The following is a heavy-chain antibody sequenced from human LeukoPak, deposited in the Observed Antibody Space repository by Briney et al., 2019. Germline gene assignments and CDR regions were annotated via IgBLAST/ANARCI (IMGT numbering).Heavy chain of an antibody. Sequence: GGSLRLSCAASGFTFSSYSMNWVRQAPGKGLEWVSSSSSSSSYIYYADSVKGRFTISRDNAKNSLYLQMNSLRAEDTAVYYCARDGARPYSGSYGDAFDIWGQGTMVTVSS. V-gene: IGHV3-21*01. CDR1: GFTFSSYS. D-gene: IGHD1-26*01. CDR3: ARDGARPYSGSYGDAFDI. J-gene: IGHJ3*02. CDR2: SSSSSSYI.